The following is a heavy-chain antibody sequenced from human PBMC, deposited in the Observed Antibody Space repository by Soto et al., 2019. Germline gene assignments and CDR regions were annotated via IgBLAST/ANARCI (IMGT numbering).Heavy chain of an antibody. CDR1: GYTFTCFD. Sequence: ASVKVSCKASGYTFTCFDINWVRQASGQGLEWMGWMNPNSGNTIYAQKFQGRVTMTTDTSTSTAYMELRSLRSDDTAVYYCATDSSGYYPGVSNFEYWGQGTLVTVSS. CDR3: ATDSSGYYPGVSNFEY. V-gene: IGHV1-8*01. J-gene: IGHJ4*02. D-gene: IGHD3-22*01. CDR2: MNPNSGNT.